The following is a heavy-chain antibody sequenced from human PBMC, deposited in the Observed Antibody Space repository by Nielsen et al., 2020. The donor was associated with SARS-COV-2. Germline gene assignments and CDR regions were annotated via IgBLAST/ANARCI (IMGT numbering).Heavy chain of an antibody. CDR3: VRGLQVPNGLAHR. Sequence: GESLKISCAASAFTFSTYWMHWVRQAPGKELVWVSRINSDGSSTSYADSVKGRFTISRDNAKNTLYLQMNSLRAEDTAVYYCVRGLQVPNGLAHRWGQGTLVTVSS. V-gene: IGHV3-74*01. CDR2: INSDGSST. CDR1: AFTFSTYW. J-gene: IGHJ4*02. D-gene: IGHD3-16*01.